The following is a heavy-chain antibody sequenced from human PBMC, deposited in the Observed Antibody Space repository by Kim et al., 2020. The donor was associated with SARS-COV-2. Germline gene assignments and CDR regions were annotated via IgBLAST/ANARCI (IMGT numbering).Heavy chain of an antibody. CDR3: ARDLTTTVTHITDYYYGMDV. J-gene: IGHJ6*02. D-gene: IGHD4-4*01. Sequence: ASVKGSCKASGYTFTSYYIHWVRQAPGQGLEWMGIINPSGGSTSYAQKFHGRVTMTRDTSMSTVYMELSSLRSEDTAVYYCARDLTTTVTHITDYYYGMDVWGRGTTVPVSS. CDR1: GYTFTSYY. V-gene: IGHV1-46*01. CDR2: INPSGGST.